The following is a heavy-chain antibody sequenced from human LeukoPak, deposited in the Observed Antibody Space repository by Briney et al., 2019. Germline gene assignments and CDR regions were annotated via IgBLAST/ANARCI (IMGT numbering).Heavy chain of an antibody. Sequence: SETLSLTCTVSGGSISSSSYYWGWIRQPPGKGLEWIGSIYYSGSTYYNPSLKSRVTISVDTSKNQFSLKLSSVTAADTAVYYCARDRVMITFGGVIVPYFDYWGQGTLVTVSS. CDR2: IYYSGST. J-gene: IGHJ4*02. V-gene: IGHV4-39*07. D-gene: IGHD3-16*02. CDR1: GGSISSSSYY. CDR3: ARDRVMITFGGVIVPYFDY.